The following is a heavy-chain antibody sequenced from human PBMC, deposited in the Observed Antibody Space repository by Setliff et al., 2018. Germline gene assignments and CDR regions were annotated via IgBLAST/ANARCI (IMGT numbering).Heavy chain of an antibody. V-gene: IGHV4-61*08. CDR2: IYYSGTT. CDR3: ARGSFPYDNSGFDY. J-gene: IGHJ4*02. D-gene: IGHD3-22*01. Sequence: SETLSLTCTVSGGSISSGGYYWSWIRQHPGKGLEWIGYIYYSGTTTYNPSLKSRVTMSADTSKNQFSLKLSSVTAADTAVYYCARGSFPYDNSGFDYWGQGTLVTVSS. CDR1: GGSISSGGYY.